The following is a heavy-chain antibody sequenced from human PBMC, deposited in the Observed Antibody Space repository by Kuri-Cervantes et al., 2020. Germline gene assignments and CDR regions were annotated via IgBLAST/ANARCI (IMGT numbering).Heavy chain of an antibody. J-gene: IGHJ3*02. V-gene: IGHV3-11*04. CDR2: ISSSSSTI. CDR1: GFTFSDYY. CDR3: ARGVERSPDAFDI. Sequence: GGSLRLSCAASGFTFSDYYMSWIRQAPGKGLEWVSYISSSSSTIYYADSVKGRFTISRDNAKNSLYLQMNSLRDEDTAVYYCARGVERSPDAFDIWGQGTMVTVSS. D-gene: IGHD1-1*01.